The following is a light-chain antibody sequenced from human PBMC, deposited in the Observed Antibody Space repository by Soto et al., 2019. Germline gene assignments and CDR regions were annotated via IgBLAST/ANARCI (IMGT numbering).Light chain of an antibody. CDR1: QSVSNNY. V-gene: IGKV3-20*01. Sequence: EIVLTQAPGTLSLSPGERATVSCRASQSVSNNYLAWYQQKPGQAPRLLIYGASNRATGIPDRFSGSGSATDFTLTISRLAPEDFAVYYCQQYGSSGTFGQGTKVDI. CDR2: GAS. CDR3: QQYGSSGT. J-gene: IGKJ1*01.